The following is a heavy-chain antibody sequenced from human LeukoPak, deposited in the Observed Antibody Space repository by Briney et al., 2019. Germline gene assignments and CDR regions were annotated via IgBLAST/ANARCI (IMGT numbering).Heavy chain of an antibody. CDR2: IIPILGIA. D-gene: IGHD3-22*01. V-gene: IGHV1-69*04. CDR1: GGTFSSYA. J-gene: IGHJ4*02. Sequence: SVKVSCKASGGTFSSYAISWVRQAPGQGLEWMGRIIPILGIANYAQKFQGRVTITADKSTSTAYMELSSLRSEDTAVYYCASFPHYYDTSIGFFDYWGQGTLVTVSS. CDR3: ASFPHYYDTSIGFFDY.